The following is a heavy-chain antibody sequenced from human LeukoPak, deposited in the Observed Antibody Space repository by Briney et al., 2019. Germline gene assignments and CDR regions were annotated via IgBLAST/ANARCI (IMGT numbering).Heavy chain of an antibody. CDR1: GGSISSGSYY. V-gene: IGHV4-61*02. D-gene: IGHD6-19*01. CDR2: IYTSGST. Sequence: SQTLSLTCTVSGGSISSGSYYWSWIRQPAGKGLEWIGRIYTSGSTNYNPSLKSRVTISVDTSKNQFSLKLSSVTAADTAVYYCARVSGWYFGDFDYWGQGTLVTVSS. CDR3: ARVSGWYFGDFDY. J-gene: IGHJ4*02.